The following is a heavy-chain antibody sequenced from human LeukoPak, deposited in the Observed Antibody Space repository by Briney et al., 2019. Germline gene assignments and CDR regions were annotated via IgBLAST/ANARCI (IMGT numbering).Heavy chain of an antibody. Sequence: SETLSLTCTVSGXSISSYYGSWIPQPAGKGLEWIGRIYTSGSTNYNPSLKSRVTMSVDTSKNQFSLKLSSVTAADTAVYYCARDEGGSGWRVNWFDPWGQGTLVTVSS. J-gene: IGHJ5*02. CDR3: ARDEGGSGWRVNWFDP. CDR2: IYTSGST. CDR1: GXSISSYY. V-gene: IGHV4-4*07. D-gene: IGHD6-19*01.